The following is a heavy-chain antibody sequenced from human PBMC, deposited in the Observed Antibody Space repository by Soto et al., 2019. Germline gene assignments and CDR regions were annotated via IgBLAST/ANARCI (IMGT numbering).Heavy chain of an antibody. CDR2: IIPNLGSA. CDR3: ARGGDGYIFGAVY. J-gene: IGHJ4*02. CDR1: GGGNLRDYR. D-gene: IGHD2-21*01. V-gene: IGHV1-69*01. Sequence: QVQLVQSGAEVKEPGSSVKVSCKASGGGNLRDYRTTWLRRAPGQGLEWMGGIIPNLGSANYAQNFQGRVTITADESTNTVYMELRRLSSDDTAVYYCARGGDGYIFGAVYWGQGTPVTVSS.